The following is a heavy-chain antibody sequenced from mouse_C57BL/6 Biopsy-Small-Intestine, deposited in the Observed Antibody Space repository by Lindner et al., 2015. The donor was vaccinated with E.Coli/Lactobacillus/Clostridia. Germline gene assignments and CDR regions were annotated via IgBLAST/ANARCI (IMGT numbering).Heavy chain of an antibody. J-gene: IGHJ2*01. CDR1: GYSFTDYN. V-gene: IGHV1-39*01. D-gene: IGHD2-4*01. CDR2: INPNCGTT. Sequence: VQLQESGPELVKPSASVKISCKASGYSFTDYNMNWVKQSNGESLEWIGVINPNCGTTSYNQKFKGKATLTVDQSSSTAYMQLNSLTSEDSAVYYCARLEYDCDVGFDYWGQGTTLTVSS. CDR3: ARLEYDCDVGFDY.